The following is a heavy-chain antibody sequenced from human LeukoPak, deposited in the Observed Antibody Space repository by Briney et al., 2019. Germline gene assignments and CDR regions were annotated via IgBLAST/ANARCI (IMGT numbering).Heavy chain of an antibody. Sequence: PSETLSLTCTVSGGSISSGDYYWSCIHQPPGKGLEWIGYIYYSGSTYSNPSLKSRVPISVATSKNQFSLKLSSVPDADTAVYSCASYQDIVVVPADFPRHYWGQGPLVTVSS. D-gene: IGHD2-2*01. CDR3: ASYQDIVVVPADFPRHY. CDR1: GGSISSGDYY. V-gene: IGHV4-30-4*01. CDR2: IYYSGST. J-gene: IGHJ4*02.